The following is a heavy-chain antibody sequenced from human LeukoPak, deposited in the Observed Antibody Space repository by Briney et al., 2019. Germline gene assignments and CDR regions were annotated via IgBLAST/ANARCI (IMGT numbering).Heavy chain of an antibody. CDR1: GYTFTGYY. Sequence: RASVKVSCKASGYTFTGYYMHWVRQAPGQGLEWMGWINPNSGGTNYAQKFQGRVTMTRDTSISTAYMELSRLRSDDTAVYYCARELSGYDSFGDGNLRSDYWGQGTLVTVSS. CDR2: INPNSGGT. D-gene: IGHD5-12*01. CDR3: ARELSGYDSFGDGNLRSDY. J-gene: IGHJ4*02. V-gene: IGHV1-2*02.